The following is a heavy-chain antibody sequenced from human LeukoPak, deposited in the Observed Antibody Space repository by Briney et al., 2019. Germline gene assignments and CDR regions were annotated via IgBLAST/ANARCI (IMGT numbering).Heavy chain of an antibody. D-gene: IGHD3-10*01. CDR3: ARDYYDSGSYGGISFDY. CDR1: GFSFSSYG. Sequence: GGTLRLSCAASGFSFSSYGVSWVRQAPGKGLEWVSGISNSDGSTYNADSVKGRFIISRDDSKNTLYLQMNSLRAEDTAVYYCARDYYDSGSYGGISFDYWGQGTLVTVSS. CDR2: ISNSDGST. V-gene: IGHV3-23*01. J-gene: IGHJ4*02.